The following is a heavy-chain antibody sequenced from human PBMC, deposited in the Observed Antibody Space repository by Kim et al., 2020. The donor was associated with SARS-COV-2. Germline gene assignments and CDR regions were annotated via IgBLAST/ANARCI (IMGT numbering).Heavy chain of an antibody. J-gene: IGHJ6*02. V-gene: IGHV3-48*04. CDR1: GFTFSSYS. CDR2: ISSSSSTI. CDR3: ARDPTRITMIVVVKSPSMDV. Sequence: GGSLRLSCAASGFTFSSYSMNWVRQAPGKGLEWVSYISSSSSTIYYADSVKGRFTISRDNAKNSLYLQMNSLRAEDTAVYYCARDPTRITMIVVVKSPSMDVWGQGTTVTFSS. D-gene: IGHD3-22*01.